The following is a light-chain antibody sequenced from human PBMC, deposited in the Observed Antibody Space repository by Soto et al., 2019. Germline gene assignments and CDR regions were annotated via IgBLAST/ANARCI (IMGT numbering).Light chain of an antibody. Sequence: DIQMTQSPSSLSASVGDRVTITCRASQGIRNDLGWYQQKPGKAPKLLIYAASSLQSGVPSRFSGSGSGTEFTLTISSLQPDDFATYYCQQYNSYSPKTFGQGTKVDIK. CDR3: QQYNSYSPKT. V-gene: IGKV1-17*01. CDR1: QGIRND. CDR2: AAS. J-gene: IGKJ1*01.